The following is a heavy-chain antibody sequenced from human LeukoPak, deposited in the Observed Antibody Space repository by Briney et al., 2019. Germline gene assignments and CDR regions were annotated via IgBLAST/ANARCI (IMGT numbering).Heavy chain of an antibody. V-gene: IGHV3-9*01. D-gene: IGHD3-16*02. J-gene: IGHJ4*02. CDR3: AKESRHDYVWGSYRYTGYFDY. CDR2: ISWYSGSI. Sequence: GGSLRLSCAASGNYWMHWVRQAPGKGLEWVSGISWYSGSIGYADSVKGRFTISRDNAKNSLYLQMNSLRAGDTALYYCAKESRHDYVWGSYRYTGYFDYWGQGTLVTVSS. CDR1: GNYW.